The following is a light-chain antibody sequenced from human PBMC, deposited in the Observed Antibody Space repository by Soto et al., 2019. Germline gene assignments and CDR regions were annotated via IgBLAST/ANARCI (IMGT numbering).Light chain of an antibody. CDR3: QAWDSSTVV. CDR2: QDS. J-gene: IGLJ2*01. CDR1: KLGDKY. Sequence: SSELTQPPSVSGSPGQTASITCSGDKLGDKYVCWYQQKPGQSPVLVIYQDSKRPSGIPERFSGSNSGNTATLTISGTQAMDEADYYCQAWDSSTVVFGGGTKVTVL. V-gene: IGLV3-1*01.